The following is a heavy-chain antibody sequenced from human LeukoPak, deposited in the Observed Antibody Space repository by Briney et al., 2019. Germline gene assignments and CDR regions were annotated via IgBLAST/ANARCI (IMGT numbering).Heavy chain of an antibody. CDR2: IDPSDSYT. J-gene: IGHJ4*02. D-gene: IGHD2-15*01. CDR1: GYSFTSYW. V-gene: IGHV5-10-1*01. Sequence: GESLKISCKGSGYSFTSYWISWVRQMPGKGLEWMGRIDPSDSYTNYSPSFQGHVTTSADKSISTAYLQWSSLKASDTAMYYCARRGFSGGSCYSGEFDYWGQGTLVTVSS. CDR3: ARRGFSGGSCYSGEFDY.